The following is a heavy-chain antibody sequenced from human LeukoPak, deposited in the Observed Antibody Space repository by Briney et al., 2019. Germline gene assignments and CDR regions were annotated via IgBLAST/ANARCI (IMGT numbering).Heavy chain of an antibody. Sequence: GGSLRLSCAASGFTFSSYAMRWVRHAPQKGLEWGSGISRSGDSTDYADSVKGRFTISRDNPKNMVYLQMNSLRVEDTAVYFCATRSYSAGRDFWGQGTLVTVSS. V-gene: IGHV3-23*01. D-gene: IGHD6-13*01. CDR1: GFTFSSYA. J-gene: IGHJ4*02. CDR2: ISRSGDST. CDR3: ATRSYSAGRDF.